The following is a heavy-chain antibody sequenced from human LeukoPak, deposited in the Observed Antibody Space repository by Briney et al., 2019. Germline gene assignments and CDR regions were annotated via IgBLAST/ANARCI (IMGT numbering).Heavy chain of an antibody. CDR3: AELGITMIGGV. Sequence: PGGSLRLSCTASGFTFSNYWMTWVRQAPGKGPEWVANLKQDGSEEYYVDSVKGRFTISRDNAKNSLYLQMNSLRAEDTAVYYCAELGITMIGGVWGKGTTVTISS. V-gene: IGHV3-7*01. D-gene: IGHD3-10*02. CDR1: GFTFSNYW. CDR2: LKQDGSEE. J-gene: IGHJ6*04.